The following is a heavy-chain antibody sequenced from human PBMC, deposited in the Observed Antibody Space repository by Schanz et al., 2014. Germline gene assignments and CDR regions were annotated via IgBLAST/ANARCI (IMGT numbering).Heavy chain of an antibody. Sequence: QVQLVQSGAEVKKPGSSVKVSCKASGGTFSSSTLTWVRQAPGQGLEWMGKINPSSGTTRIAQNFQGRLTVTRDTSTSTVNMELSSLRSEDTAVYYCARGGFFDSTSFDSWGQGTPVTVSS. CDR2: INPSSGTT. CDR1: GGTFSSST. J-gene: IGHJ4*02. V-gene: IGHV1-46*03. D-gene: IGHD2-2*01. CDR3: ARGGFFDSTSFDS.